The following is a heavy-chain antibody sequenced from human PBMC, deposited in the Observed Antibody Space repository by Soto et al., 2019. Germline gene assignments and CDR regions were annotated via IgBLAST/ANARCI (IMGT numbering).Heavy chain of an antibody. J-gene: IGHJ6*02. D-gene: IGHD6-13*01. CDR1: GYTFTSYD. Sequence: QVQLVQSGAEVKKPGASVKVSCKASGYTFTSYDINWVRQATGQGLEWMGWMNPNSGNTGYAQKFQGRVTMTRNTSISTAYMELSSLRSEDTAVYYCARYRATAAAFYYYYGMDVWGQGTTVTVSS. CDR2: MNPNSGNT. CDR3: ARYRATAAAFYYYYGMDV. V-gene: IGHV1-8*01.